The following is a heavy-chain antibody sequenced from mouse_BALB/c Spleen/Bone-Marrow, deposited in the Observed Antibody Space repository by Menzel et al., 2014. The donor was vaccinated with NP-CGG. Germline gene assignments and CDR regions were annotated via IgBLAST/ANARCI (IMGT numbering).Heavy chain of an antibody. J-gene: IGHJ3*01. CDR3: ARGYDYSSWFAY. CDR1: GFTFSSYG. D-gene: IGHD2-4*01. Sequence: EVKVVESGGGLVQPGGSLKLSCAASGFTFSSYGMSWVRQTPDKRLEMIATINVNGDTTYHPDSVKGRFTISRGNVKNTLYLQMSSLKSEDTAMYYCARGYDYSSWFAYWGQGTLVTVSA. V-gene: IGHV5-6-3*01. CDR2: INVNGDTT.